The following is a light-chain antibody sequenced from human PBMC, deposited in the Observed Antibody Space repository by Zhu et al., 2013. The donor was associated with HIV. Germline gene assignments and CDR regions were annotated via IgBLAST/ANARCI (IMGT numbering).Light chain of an antibody. V-gene: IGKV3-20*01. CDR1: QSVRSNI. CDR2: GAS. CDR3: XRXEWPPLT. J-gene: IGKJ4*01. Sequence: DIVLTQSPGTLSLSPGERATLSCRASQSVRSNILSWYQQKPGQPPRLLIYGASNRAINIPDRFSGSGSGTEFTLSISRLEPEDLQXLXXXRXEWPPLTFGGGTNGGDQT.